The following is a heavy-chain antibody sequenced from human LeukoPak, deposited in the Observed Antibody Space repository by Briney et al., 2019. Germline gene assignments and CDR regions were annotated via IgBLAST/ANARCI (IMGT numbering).Heavy chain of an antibody. V-gene: IGHV3-21*01. CDR1: GFTFSSYS. J-gene: IGHJ4*02. Sequence: WGSLRLSCVASGFTFSSYSMNWVRQAPGKGLEWVSSIGSSSSYIYYADSVKGRFTVSRDNAKNSLYLQMNSLRAEDTALYYCARGVSSSWYYFDYWGQGTLVTVSS. CDR3: ARGVSSSWYYFDY. CDR2: IGSSSSYI. D-gene: IGHD6-13*01.